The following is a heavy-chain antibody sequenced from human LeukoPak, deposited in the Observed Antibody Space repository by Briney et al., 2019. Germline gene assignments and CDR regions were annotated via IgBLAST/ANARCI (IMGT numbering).Heavy chain of an antibody. CDR2: IHHSGNT. CDR1: GGSISRSNW. J-gene: IGHJ5*02. D-gene: IGHD2-2*01. CDR3: AGISSVIPAAPGWFDP. V-gene: IGHV4-4*02. Sequence: SETLSLTCAVSGGSISRSNWWSWVRQAPGKGLEWIGEIHHSGNTNYNPSLKSRVTISIDNSKNQFSLKLSSVIAADTAVYYCAGISSVIPAAPGWFDPWGQGTLVTVSS.